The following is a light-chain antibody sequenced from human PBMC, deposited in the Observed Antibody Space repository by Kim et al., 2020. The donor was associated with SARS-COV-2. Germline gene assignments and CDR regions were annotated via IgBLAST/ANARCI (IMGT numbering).Light chain of an antibody. J-gene: IGLJ1*01. CDR1: ICAVGVYTY. CDR3: CSFGGTNSYV. V-gene: IGLV2-11*01. Sequence: QSLTISCPLTICAVGVYTYVSWSPHHPRNAPKLMIYYFTKPPSVVPNRFSGSKSGSSASLTISGLQAEDEADYYCCSFGGTNSYVFGTGTKVTVL. CDR2: YFT.